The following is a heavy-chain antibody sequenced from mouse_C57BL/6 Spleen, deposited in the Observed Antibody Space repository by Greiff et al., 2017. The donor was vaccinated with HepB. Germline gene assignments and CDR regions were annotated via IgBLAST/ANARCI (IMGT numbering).Heavy chain of an antibody. V-gene: IGHV1-81*01. CDR2: IYPRSGNT. D-gene: IGHD2-4*01. Sequence: VHLVESGAELARPGASVKLSCKASGYTFTSYGISWVKQRTGQGLEWIGEIYPRSGNTYYNEKFKGKATLTADKSSSTAYMELRSLTSEDSAVYFCARALYDYDWYFDVWGTGTTVTVSS. J-gene: IGHJ1*03. CDR3: ARALYDYDWYFDV. CDR1: GYTFTSYG.